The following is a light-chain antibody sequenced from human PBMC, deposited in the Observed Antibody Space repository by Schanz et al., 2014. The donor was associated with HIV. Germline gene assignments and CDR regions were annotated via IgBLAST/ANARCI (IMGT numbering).Light chain of an antibody. J-gene: IGLJ2*01. CDR1: SGSISSAY. Sequence: NFMLTQPHSVSESPGKTVTLACTRSSGSISSAYVQWYQHRPGSAPITLIYESDQRHSGVPARFSASIDSSSNSATLSISGLEAEDEADYYCQSYDSTNPGIFGGGTKLTVL. V-gene: IGLV6-57*04. CDR3: QSYDSTNPGI. CDR2: ESD.